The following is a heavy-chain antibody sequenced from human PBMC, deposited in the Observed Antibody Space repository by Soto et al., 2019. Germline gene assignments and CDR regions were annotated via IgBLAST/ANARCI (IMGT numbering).Heavy chain of an antibody. CDR2: ISAYNGNT. CDR3: ARERVGIGSYDFDY. V-gene: IGHV1-18*01. Sequence: ASVKVSCKASGYTFTSYGISWVRQAPGQGLEWMGWISAYNGNTNYAQKLQGRVTITADESTSTAYMELSSLRSEDTAVYYCARERVGIGSYDFDYWGQGTLVPVSS. J-gene: IGHJ4*02. D-gene: IGHD6-6*01. CDR1: GYTFTSYG.